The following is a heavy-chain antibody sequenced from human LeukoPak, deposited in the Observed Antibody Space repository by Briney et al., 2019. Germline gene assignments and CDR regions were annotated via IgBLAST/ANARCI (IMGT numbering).Heavy chain of an antibody. V-gene: IGHV1-8*01. Sequence: WASVKVSCKASGYTFTSYDINWVRQATGQGLEWMGWMNPNSGNTGYAQKFQGGVTMTRNTSISTAYMELSSLRSEDTAVYYCARGGYSGYDFGYWGQGTLVTVSS. CDR2: MNPNSGNT. J-gene: IGHJ4*02. D-gene: IGHD5-12*01. CDR1: GYTFTSYD. CDR3: ARGGYSGYDFGY.